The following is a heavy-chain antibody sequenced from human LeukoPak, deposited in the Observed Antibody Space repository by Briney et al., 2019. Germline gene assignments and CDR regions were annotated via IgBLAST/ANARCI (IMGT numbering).Heavy chain of an antibody. Sequence: SETLSLTCTVSGGSISSSSYYWGWIRQPPGKGLEWIGSIYYSGSTYYNPSLKSRVTISVDTSKNQFSLKLSSVTAADTAVYYCARVTAVTTVYFDYWGQGTLVTVSS. D-gene: IGHD4-11*01. CDR2: IYYSGST. J-gene: IGHJ4*02. CDR1: GGSISSSSYY. CDR3: ARVTAVTTVYFDY. V-gene: IGHV4-39*01.